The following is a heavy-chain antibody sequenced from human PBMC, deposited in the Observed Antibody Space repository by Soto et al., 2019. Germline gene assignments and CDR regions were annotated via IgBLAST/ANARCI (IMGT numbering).Heavy chain of an antibody. Sequence: SVKVSCKASGGTFSSYAISWVRQAPGQGLEWMGGIIPIFGTANYAQKFQGRVTITADKSTSTAYMELSSLRSEDTAVYYCARSEWLRSAGYYYYGMDVWGQGTTVTVSS. D-gene: IGHD5-12*01. V-gene: IGHV1-69*06. CDR1: GGTFSSYA. CDR3: ARSEWLRSAGYYYYGMDV. J-gene: IGHJ6*02. CDR2: IIPIFGTA.